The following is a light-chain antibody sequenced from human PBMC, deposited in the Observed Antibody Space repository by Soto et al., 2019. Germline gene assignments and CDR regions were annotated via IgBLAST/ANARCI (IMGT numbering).Light chain of an antibody. Sequence: QSVLTQSPSASWTPGQRVTISCSGSASTIGRNYVYWYQQLPGTAPKLLIYRNSQRPSGVPDRFSGSKSGTSASLAISWLRSEDEADYYCAAWDDNLSGLYVFGAGTKVTVL. J-gene: IGLJ1*01. V-gene: IGLV1-47*01. CDR1: ASTIGRNY. CDR3: AAWDDNLSGLYV. CDR2: RNS.